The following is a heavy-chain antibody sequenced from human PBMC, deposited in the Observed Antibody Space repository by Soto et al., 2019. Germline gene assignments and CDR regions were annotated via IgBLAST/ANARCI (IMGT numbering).Heavy chain of an antibody. J-gene: IGHJ4*02. V-gene: IGHV1-18*04. Sequence: QVQLVQSGAEVKKPGASVMVSCKASGYTFTNYVINWVRQAPGQGLEWMGWISAYSGNTDYAQKLRVRVTMTTDTSTSTAYMQLRTLRSDDTDVYYCARVDNLGEHWSDYWGQGTLVTVSS. D-gene: IGHD1-26*01. CDR1: GYTFTNYV. CDR2: ISAYSGNT. CDR3: ARVDNLGEHWSDY.